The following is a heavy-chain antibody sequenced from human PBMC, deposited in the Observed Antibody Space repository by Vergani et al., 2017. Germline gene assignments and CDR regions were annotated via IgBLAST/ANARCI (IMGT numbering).Heavy chain of an antibody. Sequence: QVQLVQSGAEVKKPGASVKVSCKASGYTFTSYGISWVRQAPGQGLEWMGIINPSGGSTSYAQKFQGRVTMTRDTSTSTVYMELSSLRSEDTAVYYCASTKTYPYYFDYWGQGTLVTVSS. CDR1: GYTFTSYG. CDR2: INPSGGST. J-gene: IGHJ4*02. V-gene: IGHV1-46*01. D-gene: IGHD1-1*01. CDR3: ASTKTYPYYFDY.